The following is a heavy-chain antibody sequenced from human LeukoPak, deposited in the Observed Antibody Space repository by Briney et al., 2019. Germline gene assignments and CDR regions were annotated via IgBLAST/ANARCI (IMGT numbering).Heavy chain of an antibody. D-gene: IGHD1-1*01. CDR1: GFTFSSYW. CDR3: ARPVPTRLGWFDP. J-gene: IGHJ5*02. V-gene: IGHV4-39*01. CDR2: IYYSGST. Sequence: GSLRLSCAASGFTFSSYWMSWVRQAPGKGLEWIGSIYYSGSTYYNPSLKSRVTISVDTSKNQFSLRLSSVTAADTAVYYCARPVPTRLGWFDPWGQGTLVTVSS.